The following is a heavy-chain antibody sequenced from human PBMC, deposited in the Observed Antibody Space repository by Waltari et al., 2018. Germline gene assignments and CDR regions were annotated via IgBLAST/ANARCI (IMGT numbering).Heavy chain of an antibody. CDR1: GFTFSSYW. CDR2: KKQGGREK. J-gene: IGHJ4*02. V-gene: IGHV3-7*01. CDR3: ARGELATRWGGGYFDY. Sequence: EVQLVESGGGLVQPGGSLRLSCAASGFTFSSYWMSWVRQAPGKGLEGGDNKKQGGREKYDWECGKGRFTIPREKAKNLPDLQMNSLRAEDTAVYYGARGELATRWGGGYFDYWGQGTLVTVSS. D-gene: IGHD1-26*01.